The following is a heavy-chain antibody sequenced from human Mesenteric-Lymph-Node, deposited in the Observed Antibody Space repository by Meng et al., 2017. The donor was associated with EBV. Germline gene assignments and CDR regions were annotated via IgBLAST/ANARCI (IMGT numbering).Heavy chain of an antibody. V-gene: IGHV4-39*07. D-gene: IGHD3-22*01. CDR2: IYYSGST. J-gene: IGHJ5*02. Sequence: RLRHGSRPELVKSADPVSRTCTVSGGSISSSGYYWGWIRQPPGKGLEWIGSIYYSGSTYYNPSLKSRVTISLDTSKNQFSLKLTSVTAADTAMYYCGRGIRFYDSSGYSRVWFDPWGQGTLVTVSS. CDR3: GRGIRFYDSSGYSRVWFDP. CDR1: GGSISSSGYY.